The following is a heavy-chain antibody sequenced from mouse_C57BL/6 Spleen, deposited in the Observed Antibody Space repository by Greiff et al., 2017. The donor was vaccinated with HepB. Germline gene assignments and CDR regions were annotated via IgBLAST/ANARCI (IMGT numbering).Heavy chain of an antibody. CDR3: ASDNWVWYFDV. V-gene: IGHV14-2*01. Sequence: DVKLQESGAELVKPGASVKLSCTASGFNIKDYYMHWVKQRTEQGLEWIGRIDPEDGETKYAPKFQGKATITADTSSNTAYLQLSSLTSEDTAVYYCASDNWVWYFDVWGTRTTVTVAS. CDR2: IDPEDGET. CDR1: GFNIKDYY. J-gene: IGHJ1*03. D-gene: IGHD4-1*01.